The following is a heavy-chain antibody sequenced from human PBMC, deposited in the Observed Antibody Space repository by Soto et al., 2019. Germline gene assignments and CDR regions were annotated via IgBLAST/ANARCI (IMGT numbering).Heavy chain of an antibody. CDR1: GGSISSSSYY. V-gene: IGHV4-39*02. Sequence: SSETLSLTCTVSGGSISSSSYYWGWIRQPPGKGLEWIGSIYYSGSTYYNPSLKSRVTISVDTSKNQFSLKLSSVTAADTAVYYCEREETWLSLNWFDTWGQGTLVTVSS. CDR3: EREETWLSLNWFDT. J-gene: IGHJ5*02. D-gene: IGHD6-19*01. CDR2: IYYSGST.